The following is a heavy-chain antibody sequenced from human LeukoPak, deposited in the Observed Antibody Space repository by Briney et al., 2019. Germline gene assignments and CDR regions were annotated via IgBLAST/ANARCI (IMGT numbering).Heavy chain of an antibody. CDR1: GYTFTGYY. CDR3: ARESIEQWPAFDY. D-gene: IGHD1/OR15-1a*01. Sequence: ASVKVSCKASGYTFTGYYMHWVRQAPGQGPEWMGWINGNSGGTKYAQKFEGRVTMTSDTSTSTVQMDLGTLRSDDTAVYYCARESIEQWPAFDYWGQGTPVTVSS. CDR2: INGNSGGT. V-gene: IGHV1-2*02. J-gene: IGHJ4*02.